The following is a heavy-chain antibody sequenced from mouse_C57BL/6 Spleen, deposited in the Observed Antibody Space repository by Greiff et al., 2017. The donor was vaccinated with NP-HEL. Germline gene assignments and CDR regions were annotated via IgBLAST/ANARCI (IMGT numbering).Heavy chain of an antibody. J-gene: IGHJ3*01. Sequence: QVHVKQSGPGLVQPSQSLSITCTVSGFSLTSYGVHWVRQSPGKGLEWLGVIWSGGSTDYNAAFISRLSISKDNSKSQVFFKMNSLQADDTAIYYCATPELGGFAYWGQGTLVTVSA. CDR2: IWSGGST. CDR1: GFSLTSYG. CDR3: ATPELGGFAY. V-gene: IGHV2-2*01. D-gene: IGHD4-1*01.